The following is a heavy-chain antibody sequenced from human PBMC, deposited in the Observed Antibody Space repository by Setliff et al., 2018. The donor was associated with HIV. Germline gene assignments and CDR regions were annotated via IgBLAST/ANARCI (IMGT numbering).Heavy chain of an antibody. CDR3: AREENYGSGSPKEYYFDY. D-gene: IGHD3-10*01. Sequence: SVKVSCKASGYTFTNYDINWVRQAPGQGLEWMGGIIPILGIANYAQKFQGRVTITADESTSTAYMELSSLRSEDTAVYYCAREENYGSGSPKEYYFDYWGQGTLVTVSS. CDR2: IIPILGIA. CDR1: GYTFTNYD. V-gene: IGHV1-69*10. J-gene: IGHJ4*02.